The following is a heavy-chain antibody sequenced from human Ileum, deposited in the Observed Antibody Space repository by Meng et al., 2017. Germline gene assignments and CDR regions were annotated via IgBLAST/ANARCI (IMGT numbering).Heavy chain of an antibody. J-gene: IGHJ4*02. Sequence: EWKGVGIVGGCIRPGGSRGFACAASGFAVSSNFMSGVRQAPGKGLEWVSVLYDDGSTYSADSVKGRFTISRDNSKNTLFLQMNSLRVEDTAVYYCARRHYNYYDDCWGQGTLVTVSS. CDR1: GFAVSSNF. CDR2: LYDDGST. D-gene: IGHD5-24*01. V-gene: IGHV3-53*02. CDR3: ARRHYNYYDDC.